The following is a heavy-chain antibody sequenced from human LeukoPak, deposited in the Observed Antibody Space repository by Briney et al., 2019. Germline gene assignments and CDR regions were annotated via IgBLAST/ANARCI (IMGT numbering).Heavy chain of an antibody. V-gene: IGHV3-53*01. CDR2: IYSGGGT. J-gene: IGHJ5*02. CDR1: GFTVSSNY. Sequence: GSLRLSCAASGFTVSSNYMSWVRQAPGKGLEWVSVIYSGGGTYYADSVKGRFTIFRDNTKNTLYLQMNSLRVEDTAVYYCARGHGDLFDPWGQGTLVTVSS. CDR3: ARGHGDLFDP. D-gene: IGHD2-8*01.